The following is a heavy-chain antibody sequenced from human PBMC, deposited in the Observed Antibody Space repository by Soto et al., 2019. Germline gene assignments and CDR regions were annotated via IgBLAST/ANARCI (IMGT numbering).Heavy chain of an antibody. V-gene: IGHV3-30*18. CDR3: AKGRGLADSPDYYYYGMDV. Sequence: QVQLVESGGVVVQPGRSLRISCAASGFTFSSYGMHWVRQAPGKGLEWVAVISYDGSNKYYADSVKGRFTISRDNSKNTLYLQMNSLRSEDTAVYYCAKGRGLADSPDYYYYGMDVWGQGTTVTVSS. D-gene: IGHD2-15*01. J-gene: IGHJ6*02. CDR1: GFTFSSYG. CDR2: ISYDGSNK.